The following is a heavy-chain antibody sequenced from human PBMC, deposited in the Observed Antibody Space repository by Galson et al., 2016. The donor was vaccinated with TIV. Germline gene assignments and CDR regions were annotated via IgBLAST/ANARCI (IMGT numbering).Heavy chain of an antibody. CDR1: RFTFSDYC. J-gene: IGHJ6*02. D-gene: IGHD3-3*01. Sequence: SLRLSCAASRFTFSDYCMSWIRQAPGKGLEWVSYITNSGSAINYAASVEGRFTISRDNAKNSPYLQMNSLRAEDTAVYYCARVPTIFGVFIKRDGMDVWGQGTTVTVSS. V-gene: IGHV3-11*01. CDR2: ITNSGSAI. CDR3: ARVPTIFGVFIKRDGMDV.